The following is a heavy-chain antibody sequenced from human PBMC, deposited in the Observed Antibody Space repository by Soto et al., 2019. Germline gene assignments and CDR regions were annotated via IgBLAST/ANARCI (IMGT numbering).Heavy chain of an antibody. CDR1: GYTFTSYG. D-gene: IGHD3-22*01. Sequence: EASVKVSCKAFGYTFTSYGISWVRQAPGQGLEWMGWISAYNGNTNYAQKLQGRVTMTTDTSTSTAYMELRSLRSDDTAVYYCAREVKAYYYDSSGYYLDYWGQGTLVTVSS. J-gene: IGHJ4*02. V-gene: IGHV1-18*01. CDR3: AREVKAYYYDSSGYYLDY. CDR2: ISAYNGNT.